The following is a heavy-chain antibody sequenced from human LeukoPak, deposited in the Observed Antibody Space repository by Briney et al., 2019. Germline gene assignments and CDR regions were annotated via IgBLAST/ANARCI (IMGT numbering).Heavy chain of an antibody. V-gene: IGHV3-30*01. CDR2: ISYDGRNK. CDR1: GFTFSSYA. J-gene: IGHJ5*02. D-gene: IGHD2-2*01. Sequence: RGSLRLSCAASGFTFSSYAMHWVRQAPGKGLEWVAVISYDGRNKYYADSVKGRFTISRDNSKNTLYLQMNSLRAEDTAVYYCARDGLTGLVVVPAAIDPWGQGTLVTVSS. CDR3: ARDGLTGLVVVPAAIDP.